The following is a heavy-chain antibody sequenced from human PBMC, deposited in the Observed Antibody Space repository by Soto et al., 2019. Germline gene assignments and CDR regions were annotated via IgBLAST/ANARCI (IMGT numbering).Heavy chain of an antibody. V-gene: IGHV5-10-1*01. J-gene: IGHJ6*02. CDR1: GYSFTSYW. CDR3: ARLNYYDSSGGYYGMDV. D-gene: IGHD3-22*01. Sequence: GESLKISCKGSGYSFTSYWISWVRQMPGKGLEWMGRIDPSDSYTNYSPSFQGHVTISADKSISTAYLQWSSLKASDTAMYYCARLNYYDSSGGYYGMDVWGQGTTVTVSS. CDR2: IDPSDSYT.